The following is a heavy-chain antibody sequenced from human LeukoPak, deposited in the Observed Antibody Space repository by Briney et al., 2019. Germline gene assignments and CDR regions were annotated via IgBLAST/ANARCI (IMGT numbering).Heavy chain of an antibody. CDR2: ISSSSSYI. J-gene: IGHJ5*02. V-gene: IGHV3-21*01. CDR3: ARVKFVGNSQGWFDP. Sequence: GGSLRLSCEVSGFTFSSYSMTWVRQAPGKGLEWVSSISSSSSYIYYADSVKGRFTISRDNAKKSLFLQMNSLRAEDTAVYYCARVKFVGNSQGWFDPWGQGTLVTVSS. D-gene: IGHD4-23*01. CDR1: GFTFSSYS.